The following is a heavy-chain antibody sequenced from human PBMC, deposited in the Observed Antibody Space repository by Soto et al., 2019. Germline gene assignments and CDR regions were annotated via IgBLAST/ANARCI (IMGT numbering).Heavy chain of an antibody. CDR1: GGSISSYY. V-gene: IGHV4-59*01. Sequence: PSDTLSLTCTFSGGSISSYYWSWIRQPPGKGLEWIGYISYSGSTNYNPSLKSRVTISVDTSNNQFSLKLSSVTAADTAVYYCARDRYSSGWVDYWGQGTLVTVSS. CDR3: ARDRYSSGWVDY. D-gene: IGHD6-19*01. CDR2: ISYSGST. J-gene: IGHJ4*02.